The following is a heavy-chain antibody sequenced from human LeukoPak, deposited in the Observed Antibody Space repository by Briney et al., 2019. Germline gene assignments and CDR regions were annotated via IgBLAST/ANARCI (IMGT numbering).Heavy chain of an antibody. V-gene: IGHV1-18*01. D-gene: IGHD3-3*01. CDR1: GYTFTSYA. CDR3: ARVTIFGVVIPFDY. CDR2: ISAYNGNT. Sequence: ASVKVSCKASGYTFTSYAISWVRQAPGQGLEWMGWISAYNGNTNYAQKLQGRVTMTTDTSTSTAYMELRSLRSDDTAVYYCARVTIFGVVIPFDYWGQGTLVTVSS. J-gene: IGHJ4*02.